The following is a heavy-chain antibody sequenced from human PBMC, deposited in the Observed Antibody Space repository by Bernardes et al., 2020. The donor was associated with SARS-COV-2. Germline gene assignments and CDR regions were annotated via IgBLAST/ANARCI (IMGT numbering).Heavy chain of an antibody. CDR1: GYTLSDLG. J-gene: IGHJ6*02. Sequence: ASVKVSCKVSGYTLSDLGISWVRQAPGQGLEWMGVFTADNGDIQNAQKVQGRVTMTTDTSSSTAYMEVRSLRSDDTAVYYCARGRQPSTSLCGMDVWGQGTTVTVSS. V-gene: IGHV1-18*01. CDR2: FTADNGDI. CDR3: ARGRQPSTSLCGMDV. D-gene: IGHD1-1*01.